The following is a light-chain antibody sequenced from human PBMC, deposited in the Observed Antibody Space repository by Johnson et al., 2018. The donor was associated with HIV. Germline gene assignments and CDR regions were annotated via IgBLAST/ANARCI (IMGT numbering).Light chain of an antibody. CDR2: ENN. CDR1: SSNIGNNY. J-gene: IGLJ1*01. CDR3: GTWDTSLGAQYV. Sequence: QPVLTQPPSVSAAPGQKVTISCSGSSSNIGNNYVSWYQQVPGTAPKLLIYENNQRPSGVPDRFSGSKSGTSATLGITGLQTGDEADYYCGTWDTSLGAQYVFGSGTKVTGL. V-gene: IGLV1-51*02.